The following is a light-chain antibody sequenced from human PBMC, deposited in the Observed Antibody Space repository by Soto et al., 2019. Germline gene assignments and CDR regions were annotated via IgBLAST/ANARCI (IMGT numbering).Light chain of an antibody. Sequence: QSALTQPRSVSGSPGQSVTISCTGNSSDVGGYNYVSWYQQHPGKAPKLMIYDVSKRPSGVPDRFSGSKSGNTASLTISGLRAEDEADYYCCSYAGSYTWVFGGGTKLTVL. V-gene: IGLV2-11*01. CDR1: SSDVGGYNY. J-gene: IGLJ3*02. CDR3: CSYAGSYTWV. CDR2: DVS.